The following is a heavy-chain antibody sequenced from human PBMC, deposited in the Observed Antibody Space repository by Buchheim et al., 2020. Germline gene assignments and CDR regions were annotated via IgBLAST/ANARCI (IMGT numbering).Heavy chain of an antibody. D-gene: IGHD2-8*01. Sequence: EVHLLESGGNLVQPGGSLRLSCAASGFTFRSYAMSWVRQAPGKGLEWVSIISNSGGSTYYADSVKGRFTISRDNSKNTLYLQMNSLRAEDTAVYYCAKDDRGCTNGVCYTVSDYWGQGTL. J-gene: IGHJ4*02. V-gene: IGHV3-23*01. CDR2: ISNSGGST. CDR1: GFTFRSYA. CDR3: AKDDRGCTNGVCYTVSDY.